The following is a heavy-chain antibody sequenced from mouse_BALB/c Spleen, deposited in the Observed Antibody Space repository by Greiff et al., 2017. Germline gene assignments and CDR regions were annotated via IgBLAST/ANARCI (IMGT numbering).Heavy chain of an antibody. CDR1: GYTFTDYA. CDR3: ARSGSSGYDYAMDY. D-gene: IGHD3-1*01. J-gene: IGHJ4*01. V-gene: IGHV1S137*01. CDR2: ISTYYGDA. Sequence: QVQLKESGAELVRPGVSVKISCKGSGYTFTDYAMHWVKQSHAKSLEWIGVISTYYGDASYNQKFKGKATMTVDKSSSTAYMELARLTSEDSAIYYCARSGSSGYDYAMDYWGQGTSVTVSS.